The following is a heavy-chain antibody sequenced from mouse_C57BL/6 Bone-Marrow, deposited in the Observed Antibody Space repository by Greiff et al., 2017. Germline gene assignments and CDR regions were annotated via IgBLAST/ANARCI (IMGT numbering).Heavy chain of an antibody. D-gene: IGHD1-1*01. J-gene: IGHJ2*01. V-gene: IGHV1-26*01. CDR3: ARSDYGSSYDY. CDR1: GYTFTDYY. CDR2: INPNNGGT. Sequence: EVQLQQSGPELVKPGASVKISCKASGYTFTDYYMNWVKQSHGKSLEWIGDINPNNGGTSYNQKFKGKATLTVDKSSSTAYMELRSLTSEDSAVYYWARSDYGSSYDYWGQGTTLTVSA.